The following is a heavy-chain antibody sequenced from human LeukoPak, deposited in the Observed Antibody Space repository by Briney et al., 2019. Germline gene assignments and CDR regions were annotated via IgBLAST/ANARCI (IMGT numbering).Heavy chain of an antibody. CDR2: IYPRDSDT. J-gene: IGHJ4*02. CDR1: GYSFTTYW. CDR3: AKLRWPERDRSSFDF. V-gene: IGHV5-51*01. Sequence: GESLKISCKASGYSFTTYWIGWVRQMPGKGLEWMGIIYPRDSDTKYSPSFQGQVTISADKSISTAYLHWTSLKASDTAMYYCAKLRWPERDRSSFDFWGQGTLVTVSS. D-gene: IGHD4-23*01.